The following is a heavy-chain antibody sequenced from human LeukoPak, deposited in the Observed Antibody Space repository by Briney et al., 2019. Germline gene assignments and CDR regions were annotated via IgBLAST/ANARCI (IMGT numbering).Heavy chain of an antibody. CDR2: VSQDGSEK. CDR1: GFTFSTYP. V-gene: IGHV3-30-3*01. Sequence: GGSLRLSCAASGFTFSTYPMHWVRQGPAKGLEWVAVVSQDGSEKHFADPVKGRFTISRDNSRNTLFLQMDSLRAEDTAFYYCARGGSSGFYPHWGQGILVTVSS. J-gene: IGHJ4*02. D-gene: IGHD3-22*01. CDR3: ARGGSSGFYPH.